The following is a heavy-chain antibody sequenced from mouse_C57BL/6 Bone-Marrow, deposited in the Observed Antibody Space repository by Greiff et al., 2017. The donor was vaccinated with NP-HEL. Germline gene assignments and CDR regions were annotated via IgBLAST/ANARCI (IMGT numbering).Heavy chain of an antibody. Sequence: QVQLQQPGAELVKPGASVKLSCKASGYTFTSYWMHWVKQRPGQGLEWIGMIHPNSGSTNYNEKFKSKATLTVDKSSSTAYMQLSSLTSEDSAVYYCANDYDDPYYFDYWGQGTTLTVSS. J-gene: IGHJ2*01. V-gene: IGHV1-64*01. CDR1: GYTFTSYW. CDR3: ANDYDDPYYFDY. CDR2: IHPNSGST. D-gene: IGHD2-4*01.